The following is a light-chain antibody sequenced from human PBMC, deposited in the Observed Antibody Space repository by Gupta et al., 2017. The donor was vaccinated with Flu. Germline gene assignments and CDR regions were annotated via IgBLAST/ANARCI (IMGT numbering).Light chain of an antibody. CDR2: DVT. V-gene: IGLV2-14*03. CDR3: SSYTSSRIVV. Sequence: MIYDVTNRPSGVSNRFSGSKSGNTASLTISGLQAEDEADYYCSSYTSSRIVVFGGGTKVTVL. J-gene: IGLJ2*01.